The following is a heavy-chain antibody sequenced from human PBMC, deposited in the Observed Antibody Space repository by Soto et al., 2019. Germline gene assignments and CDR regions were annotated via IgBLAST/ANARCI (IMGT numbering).Heavy chain of an antibody. Sequence: QITLKESGPTLVKPTQTLTLTSTFSGFSLSTSGVGVGWIRQPPGKALEWLALIYWDDDKRYSPSLKSRLTITKDTSKNQVVLTMTNMDPVDTATYYCAHREGGFGELFYNWFDPWGQGTLVTVSS. D-gene: IGHD3-10*01. V-gene: IGHV2-5*02. CDR1: GFSLSTSGVG. CDR3: AHREGGFGELFYNWFDP. CDR2: IYWDDDK. J-gene: IGHJ5*02.